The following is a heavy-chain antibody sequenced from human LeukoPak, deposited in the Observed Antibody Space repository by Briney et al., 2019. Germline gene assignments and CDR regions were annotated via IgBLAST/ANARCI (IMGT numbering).Heavy chain of an antibody. Sequence: ASVKVSCNVSGYTLTELSMHWVRQAPGKGLEWMGGFDPEDGETIYAQKFQGRVTMTEDTSTDTAYMELSSLRSEDTAVYYCATILTSEWELLHYFDYWGQGTLVTVSS. V-gene: IGHV1-24*01. D-gene: IGHD1-26*01. CDR1: GYTLTELS. CDR3: ATILTSEWELLHYFDY. J-gene: IGHJ4*02. CDR2: FDPEDGET.